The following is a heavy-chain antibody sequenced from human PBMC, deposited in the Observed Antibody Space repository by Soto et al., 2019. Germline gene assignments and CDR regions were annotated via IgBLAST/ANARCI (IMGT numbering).Heavy chain of an antibody. CDR3: RLSGDPSPFDY. CDR2: IYYSGST. D-gene: IGHD2-21*01. V-gene: IGHV4-39*01. CDR1: EGSIVGIGGY. Sequence: SETLSLTCTVTEGSIVGIGGYWGRIRQPPGKGLEWIGSIYYSGSTYYNPSLKSRVTISVDTSKNQFSLKLSSVTAADTAVYYCRLSGDPSPFDYWGQGTLVTVSS. J-gene: IGHJ4*02.